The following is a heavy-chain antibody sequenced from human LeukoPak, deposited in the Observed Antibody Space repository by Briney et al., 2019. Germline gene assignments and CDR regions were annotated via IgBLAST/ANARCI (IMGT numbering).Heavy chain of an antibody. CDR2: IKQDGSEK. Sequence: GGALRLSCIAYGFSISGYWMSWVRQAPGKGLEWVANIKQDGSEKNYVGSVKGRFTISRDNAKNSLYLEMDSLRAEDTAVYYCYSASPDYWGQGTLVTVSS. V-gene: IGHV3-7*01. CDR1: GFSISGYW. J-gene: IGHJ4*02. CDR3: YSASPDY. D-gene: IGHD2-21*01.